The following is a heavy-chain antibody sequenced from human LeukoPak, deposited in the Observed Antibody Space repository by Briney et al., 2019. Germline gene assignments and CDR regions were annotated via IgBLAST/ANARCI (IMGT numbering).Heavy chain of an antibody. CDR1: GGSISSYY. D-gene: IGHD1-26*01. J-gene: IGHJ4*02. CDR3: AREKWELTSPSFDY. CDR2: IYTSGST. V-gene: IGHV4-4*07. Sequence: SETLSLTCTVSGGSISSYYWSWIRQPAGKGLEWIGRIYTSGSTNYNPSLKSRVTMSVDTSKNQFSLKLSSVTAADTAVYYCAREKWELTSPSFDYWGQGTLVTVSS.